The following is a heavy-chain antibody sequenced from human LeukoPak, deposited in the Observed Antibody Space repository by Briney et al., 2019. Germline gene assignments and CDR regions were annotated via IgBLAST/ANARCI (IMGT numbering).Heavy chain of an antibody. J-gene: IGHJ1*01. CDR3: IPPAAGLRRTISTEYFQH. CDR2: ISGSGETI. CDR1: ELTFSSYE. Sequence: GGSPRLSCAAAELTFSSYEMYWVRQAPGKGLEWVSYISGSGETIYYADSVKGRFTISRDNANKSLYLRMSSLRVEDTAIYYCIPPAAGLRRTISTEYFQHWGQGALVTVSS. D-gene: IGHD6-13*01. V-gene: IGHV3-48*03.